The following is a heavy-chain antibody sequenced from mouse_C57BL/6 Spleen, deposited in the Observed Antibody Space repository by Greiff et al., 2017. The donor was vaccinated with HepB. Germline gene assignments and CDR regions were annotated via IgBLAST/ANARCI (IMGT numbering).Heavy chain of an antibody. J-gene: IGHJ4*01. CDR2: INYDGSST. D-gene: IGHD3-2*02. CDR1: GFTFSDYY. Sequence: DVQLVESEGGLVQPGSSMKLSCTASGFTFSDYYMAWVRQVPEKGLEWVANINYDGSSTYYLDSLKSRFIISRDNAKNILYLQMSSLKSEDTATYYCARAIDSSGDDAMDDWGQGTSVTVSS. CDR3: ARAIDSSGDDAMDD. V-gene: IGHV5-16*01.